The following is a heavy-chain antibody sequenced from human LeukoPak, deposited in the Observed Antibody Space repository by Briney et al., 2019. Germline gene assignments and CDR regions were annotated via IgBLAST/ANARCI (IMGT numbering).Heavy chain of an antibody. J-gene: IGHJ4*02. V-gene: IGHV4-34*01. CDR1: GGSFRGYY. CDR3: ARSTTSYYDKVSLSH. Sequence: SKTLSLTCAVVGGSFRGYYWNWIRPPPGKWLGWIGEINHSGTTSYNPSLESRVTLSVDTSKSQVSLNMTSVTAADTSIYYCARSTTSYYDKVSLSHWGQGTLVTVSS. CDR2: INHSGTT. D-gene: IGHD3-22*01.